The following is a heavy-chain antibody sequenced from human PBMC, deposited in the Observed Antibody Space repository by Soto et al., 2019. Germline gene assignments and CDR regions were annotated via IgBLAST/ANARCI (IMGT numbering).Heavy chain of an antibody. CDR1: GYTFTKYD. V-gene: IGHV1-8*01. D-gene: IGHD2-2*02. CDR3: ARSDGHTFNGLDS. CDR2: LNPTSGNT. J-gene: IGHJ5*01. Sequence: QVQLVQSGAEVKTPGASVKVSCKASGYTFTKYDMNWVRQAPGQGLEGMGWLNPTSGNTGYAQKFQGRLTMTWDTAIGIAHMELSSLRNEDTAVYYCARSDGHTFNGLDSWGQGTLVTVSA.